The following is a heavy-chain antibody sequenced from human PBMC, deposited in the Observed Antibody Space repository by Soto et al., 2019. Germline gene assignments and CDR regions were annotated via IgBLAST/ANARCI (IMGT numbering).Heavy chain of an antibody. Sequence: QVQLVQSGAEVKKPGASVKVSCKASGYTFTSYGISWVRQAPGQGLEWMGWISAYNGNTNYAQKLQGRVTMTTDTSTRKAHKEVSSVGCDGAAVYYCARDARYIYGPGGMDVWGQGTTVTVSS. CDR1: GYTFTSYG. J-gene: IGHJ6*02. D-gene: IGHD5-18*01. CDR3: ARDARYIYGPGGMDV. CDR2: ISAYNGNT. V-gene: IGHV1-18*01.